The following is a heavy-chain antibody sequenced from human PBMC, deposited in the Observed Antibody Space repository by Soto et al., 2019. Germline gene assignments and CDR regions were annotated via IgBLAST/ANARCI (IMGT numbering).Heavy chain of an antibody. Sequence: QLHLRESGPGLVKPSETLSLTCTVAGGSITSSSYYWGWLRQPPGKGLEWIGSIYYSGSTYYNPSPKRPVTISVDTSKNQCSRQLSSVTAADTAVYYCATQEVGGSYVYTFDPWGHGPRVPVSS. V-gene: IGHV4-39*01. D-gene: IGHD1-26*01. CDR2: IYYSGST. CDR3: ATQEVGGSYVYTFDP. J-gene: IGHJ5*02. CDR1: GGSITSSSYY.